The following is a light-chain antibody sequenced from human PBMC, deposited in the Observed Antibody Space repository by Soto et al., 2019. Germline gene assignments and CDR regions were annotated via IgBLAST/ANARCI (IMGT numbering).Light chain of an antibody. CDR2: GAS. V-gene: IGKV3-15*01. J-gene: IGKJ4*01. CDR1: QFVGSN. Sequence: EIVMTQSPATLSVSPGERATVSCRASQFVGSNLAWYQQKPGQAPRLLIYGASTRATGIPARFSGSGSGTEFTLTISSLQSEDFALYYCQQYNNWPPLTFGGGTKVEIK. CDR3: QQYNNWPPLT.